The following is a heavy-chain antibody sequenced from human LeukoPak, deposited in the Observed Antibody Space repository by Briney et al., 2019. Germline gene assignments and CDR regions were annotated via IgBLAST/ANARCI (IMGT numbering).Heavy chain of an antibody. V-gene: IGHV4-34*01. D-gene: IGHD2-21*02. CDR3: ARGKVTRDWYFDL. CDR1: GGSFSDFH. Sequence: PSETLSLTCTVYGGSFSDFHWSWIRLPPGKGLEWIGEINHSGNTNYNPSLKSRVTISIDTSKNQFSPKLSSVTAADTAVYYCARGKVTRDWYFDLWGRGTLVTVSS. CDR2: INHSGNT. J-gene: IGHJ2*01.